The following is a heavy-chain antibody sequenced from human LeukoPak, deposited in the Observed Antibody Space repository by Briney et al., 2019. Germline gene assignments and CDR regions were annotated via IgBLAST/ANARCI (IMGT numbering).Heavy chain of an antibody. Sequence: PGGSLRLSCAASGFTFSSYGMHWVRQAPGKGLEYVSAISSNGGSTYYANSVKGRFTISRDNSKNTLYLQMGSLRAEDMAVYYCARDLRLKELAYCGGDCLDYWGQGTLVTVSS. CDR3: ARDLRLKELAYCGGDCLDY. D-gene: IGHD2-21*02. V-gene: IGHV3-64*01. J-gene: IGHJ4*02. CDR1: GFTFSSYG. CDR2: ISSNGGST.